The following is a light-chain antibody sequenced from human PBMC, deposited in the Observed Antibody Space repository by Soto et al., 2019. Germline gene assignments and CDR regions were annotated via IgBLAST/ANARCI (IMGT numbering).Light chain of an antibody. CDR2: GNN. Sequence: QSVLTQPPSVSGAPGQRVTISCTGSSSNIGAGYDVHWYQQLPGTAPKLLVYGNNNRPSGVPDRFSGSKSGTSASLAITGLQAEDEGDYYCQSYDSNLSGVFGGGTKLTV. V-gene: IGLV1-40*01. J-gene: IGLJ3*02. CDR3: QSYDSNLSGV. CDR1: SSNIGAGYD.